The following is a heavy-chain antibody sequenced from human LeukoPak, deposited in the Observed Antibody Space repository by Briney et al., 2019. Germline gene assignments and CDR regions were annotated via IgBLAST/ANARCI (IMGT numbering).Heavy chain of an antibody. CDR1: GGSFSGYY. CDR2: INHSGST. J-gene: IGHJ4*02. D-gene: IGHD3-22*01. V-gene: IGHV4-34*01. Sequence: SETLSLTCAVYGGSFSGYYWSWIRQPPGKGPEWIGEINHSGSTNYNPSLKSRVTISVDTSKNQFSLKLSSVTAADTAVYYCARGLWGLLPDYWGQGTLVTVSS. CDR3: ARGLWGLLPDY.